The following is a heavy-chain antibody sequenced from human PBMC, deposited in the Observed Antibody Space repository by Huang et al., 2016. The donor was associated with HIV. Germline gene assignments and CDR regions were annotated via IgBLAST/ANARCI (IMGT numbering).Heavy chain of an antibody. CDR1: GFTFSSYG. CDR2: ISYDGSTN. CDR3: AKGGSAAAVLDF. Sequence: QVQLVESGGGVVQPGRSLRISCEACGFTFSSYGMHWVRQAPGKGREWVAFISYDGSTNYYTDSVKGRFSISRDNSKTTGYLQLNSLRVEDTAVYYCAKGGSAAAVLDFWGQGTLVTVSS. V-gene: IGHV3-30*18. J-gene: IGHJ4*02. D-gene: IGHD6-13*01.